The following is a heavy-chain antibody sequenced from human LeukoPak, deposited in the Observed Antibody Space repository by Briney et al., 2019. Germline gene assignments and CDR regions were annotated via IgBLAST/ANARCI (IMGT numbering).Heavy chain of an antibody. V-gene: IGHV1-46*04. CDR2: IHPSGGST. Sequence: ASVKVFCKASGYTFINFYMHWVRQAPGQGLEWMGRIHPSGGSTSYAQKLHGRVTMTSDTSINALYMELNSLASEDTAVYYCARDLSKLDYWGQGTLVSVSS. J-gene: IGHJ4*02. D-gene: IGHD4-11*01. CDR3: ARDLSKLDY. CDR1: GYTFINFY.